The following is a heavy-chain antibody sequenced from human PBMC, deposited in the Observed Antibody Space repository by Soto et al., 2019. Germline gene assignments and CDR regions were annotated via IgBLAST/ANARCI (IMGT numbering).Heavy chain of an antibody. D-gene: IGHD2-2*01. CDR2: ISGSGGST. CDR3: AKDVVPAAIRYYYYGMDV. CDR1: GFTFSSYA. Sequence: GGSLRLSCAASGFTFSSYAMSWVRQAPGKGLEWVSAISGSGGSTYYADSVKGRFTISRDNSKNTLYLQMNSLRAEDTAVYYCAKDVVPAAIRYYYYGMDVWGQGTTVTVSS. J-gene: IGHJ6*02. V-gene: IGHV3-23*01.